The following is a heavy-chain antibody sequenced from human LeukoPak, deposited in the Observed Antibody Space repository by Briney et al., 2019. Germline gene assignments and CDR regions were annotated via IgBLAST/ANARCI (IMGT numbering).Heavy chain of an antibody. Sequence: SVTVSCKASGGTFISYAISWVRQAPGQGFEWMGVIIPIFGKANYGKKFEGRVTIPADESTSKAYMELSSLRSEDTAVYYCARAGYQLQLERHYYGMDVWGQGTTVTVSS. D-gene: IGHD2-2*01. CDR1: GGTFISYA. V-gene: IGHV1-69*13. J-gene: IGHJ6*02. CDR2: IIPIFGKA. CDR3: ARAGYQLQLERHYYGMDV.